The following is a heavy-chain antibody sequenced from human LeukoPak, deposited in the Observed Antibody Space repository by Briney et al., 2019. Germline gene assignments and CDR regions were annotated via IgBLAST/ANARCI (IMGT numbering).Heavy chain of an antibody. J-gene: IGHJ4*02. CDR3: ARGMGSGSYSAAYYFDY. CDR1: LYTLTSYD. D-gene: IGHD3-22*01. Sequence: GAAVKVSRKASLYTLTSYDINGVRQATRQGGEWVEWMNPNRDNTGYAQKFQGRVTMTTNTSINTAYMEPSSLRSEDTAVYYCARGMGSGSYSAAYYFDYWGQGTLVTVSS. CDR2: MNPNRDNT. V-gene: IGHV1-8*01.